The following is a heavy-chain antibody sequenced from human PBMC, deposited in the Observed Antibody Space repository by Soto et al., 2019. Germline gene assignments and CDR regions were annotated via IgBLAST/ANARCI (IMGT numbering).Heavy chain of an antibody. Sequence: GASVKVACKASGYTLTIYVISWVRQAPGQGLEWMGWISAYNGNTNYAQKLQGRVTMTTDTSTSTAYMELRSLRSDDTAVYYCARYSGYDLFDYWGQGTLVTVSS. CDR2: ISAYNGNT. CDR1: GYTLTIYV. D-gene: IGHD5-12*01. J-gene: IGHJ4*02. V-gene: IGHV1-18*01. CDR3: ARYSGYDLFDY.